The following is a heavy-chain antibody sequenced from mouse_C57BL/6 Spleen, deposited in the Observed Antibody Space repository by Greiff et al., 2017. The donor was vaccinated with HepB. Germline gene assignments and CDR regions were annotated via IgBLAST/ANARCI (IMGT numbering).Heavy chain of an antibody. J-gene: IGHJ4*01. D-gene: IGHD2-5*01. CDR1: GYTFTSYW. CDR3: ARVYYSNLYYAMDY. CDR2: IHPNSGST. V-gene: IGHV1-64*01. Sequence: QVQLQQPGAELVKPGASVKLSCKASGYTFTSYWMHWVKQRPGQGLEWIGMIHPNSGSTNYNEKFKSKATLTVDKSSSTAYMQLSSLTSEDSAVYYCARVYYSNLYYAMDYWGQGTSVTVSS.